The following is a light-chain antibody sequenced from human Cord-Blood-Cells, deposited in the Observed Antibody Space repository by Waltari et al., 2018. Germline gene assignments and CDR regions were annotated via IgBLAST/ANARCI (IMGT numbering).Light chain of an antibody. J-gene: IGKJ3*01. Sequence: DIVMTQSPDSLAVSLGERATINCKSSQSVLYSSNNKNYLACYQQKPGQPPKLLIYWASTRESGVPDRFSGSGSGTDFTLTISSLQAEDVAVYYCQQYYSTLGTFGPGTKVDIK. CDR2: WAS. V-gene: IGKV4-1*01. CDR1: QSVLYSSNNKNY. CDR3: QQYYSTLGT.